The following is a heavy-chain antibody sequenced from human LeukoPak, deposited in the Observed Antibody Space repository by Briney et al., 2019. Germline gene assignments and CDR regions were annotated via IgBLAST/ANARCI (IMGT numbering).Heavy chain of an antibody. J-gene: IGHJ6*02. Sequence: PSETLSLTCTVSGGSISSSSYYWGWIRQPPGKGLEWIGSIYYSGSTYYNPSLKSRVTISVDTSKNQFSLKLSSVTAADTAVYYCVIGETGDVWGQGTTVTVSS. CDR1: GGSISSSSYY. D-gene: IGHD2/OR15-2a*01. V-gene: IGHV4-39*01. CDR2: IYYSGST. CDR3: VIGETGDV.